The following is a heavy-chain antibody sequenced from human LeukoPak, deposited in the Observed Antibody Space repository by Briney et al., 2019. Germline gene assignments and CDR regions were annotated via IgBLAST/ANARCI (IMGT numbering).Heavy chain of an antibody. CDR3: ARDLFWSGYPHYDY. Sequence: ASVKVSCKASGYTFTGYYIHWVRQAPGQGLEWMGRIIPHSGGTYYAQKFQGRVTMTSDTSIDTAYMELSRLRFDDTAVYYCARDLFWSGYPHYDYWGQGTLVTVSS. D-gene: IGHD3-3*01. V-gene: IGHV1-2*02. CDR2: IIPHSGGT. CDR1: GYTFTGYY. J-gene: IGHJ4*02.